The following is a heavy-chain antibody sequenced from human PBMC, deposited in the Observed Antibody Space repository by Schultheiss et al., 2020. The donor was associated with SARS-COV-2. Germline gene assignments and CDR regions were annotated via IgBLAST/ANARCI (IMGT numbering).Heavy chain of an antibody. D-gene: IGHD4-23*01. J-gene: IGHJ3*02. CDR2: IYYSGST. CDR1: GGSISSGGYY. Sequence: SETLSLTCTVSGGSISSGGYYWSWIRQHPGKGLEWIGYIYYSGSTYYNPSLKSRVTISVDTSKNQFSLKLSSVTAADTAVYYCARGETVAPRAFDIWGQGTMVTVSS. V-gene: IGHV4-31*03. CDR3: ARGETVAPRAFDI.